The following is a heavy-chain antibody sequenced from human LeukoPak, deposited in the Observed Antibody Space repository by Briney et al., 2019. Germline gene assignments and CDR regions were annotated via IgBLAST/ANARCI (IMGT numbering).Heavy chain of an antibody. Sequence: TSETLSLTCTVSGGSISSSSYYWGWIRQPPGKGLEWIGSIYYSGSTYYNPSLKSRVTISVDTSKNQFSLKLSSVTAADTAVYYCARDRSGGQLWLQALFDYWGQGTLVTVSS. D-gene: IGHD5-18*01. V-gene: IGHV4-39*07. CDR1: GGSISSSSYY. CDR3: ARDRSGGQLWLQALFDY. J-gene: IGHJ4*02. CDR2: IYYSGST.